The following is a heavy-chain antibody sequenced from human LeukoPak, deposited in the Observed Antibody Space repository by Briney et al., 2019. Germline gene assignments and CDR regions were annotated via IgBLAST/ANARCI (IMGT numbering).Heavy chain of an antibody. D-gene: IGHD2-2*01. J-gene: IGHJ5*02. CDR3: ARGPRYCSSTSCYQRFDP. V-gene: IGHV3-64*04. Sequence: PGGSLRLSCSGSGFTFSTYAMHWVRQAPGKGLEYVSGIQSNGERKNYAESVKGRFTISRDNAKNTLYLQMNSLRAEDTAVYYCARGPRYCSSTSCYQRFDPWGQGTLVTVSS. CDR1: GFTFSTYA. CDR2: IQSNGERK.